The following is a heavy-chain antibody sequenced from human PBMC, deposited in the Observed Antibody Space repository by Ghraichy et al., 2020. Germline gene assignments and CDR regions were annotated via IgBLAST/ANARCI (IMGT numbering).Heavy chain of an antibody. CDR3: ARNLGYCSGGSCYSEGFQH. V-gene: IGHV4-34*01. CDR1: GGSFSGYY. CDR2: INHSGST. Sequence: SETLSLTCAVYGGSFSGYYWSWIRQPPGKGLEWIGEINHSGSTNYNPSLKSRVTISVDTSKNQFSLKLSSVTAPDTAVYYCARNLGYCSGGSCYSEGFQHWGQGTLVTVSS. J-gene: IGHJ1*01. D-gene: IGHD2-15*01.